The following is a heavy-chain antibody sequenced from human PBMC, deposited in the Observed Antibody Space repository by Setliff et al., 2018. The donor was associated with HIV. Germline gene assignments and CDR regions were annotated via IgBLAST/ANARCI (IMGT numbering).Heavy chain of an antibody. CDR2: IYTSGST. Sequence: LSLTCTVSGGSISSYYWSWIRLPPGKGLEWIGYIYTSGSTYYNPSLKSRVTISVDTSKNQFSLKLSSVTAADTAVYYCARRQQLWLLYAFDIWGQGTMVTVSS. J-gene: IGHJ3*02. V-gene: IGHV4-4*08. CDR1: GGSISSYY. CDR3: ARRQQLWLLYAFDI. D-gene: IGHD5-18*01.